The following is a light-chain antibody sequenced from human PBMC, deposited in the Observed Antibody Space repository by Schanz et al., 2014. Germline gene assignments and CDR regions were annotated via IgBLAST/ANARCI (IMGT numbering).Light chain of an antibody. CDR1: QSISSW. CDR2: DAS. V-gene: IGKV1-5*01. J-gene: IGKJ2*01. CDR3: QQYHVFPYT. Sequence: DIQMTQSPSTLSASVTDRVTITCRASQSISSWLAWYQQKPGKAPKLLIYDASTLESAFPSRFSGSGSGTEFTLTISSLQPDDSATYYCQQYHVFPYTFGQGTKLEIK.